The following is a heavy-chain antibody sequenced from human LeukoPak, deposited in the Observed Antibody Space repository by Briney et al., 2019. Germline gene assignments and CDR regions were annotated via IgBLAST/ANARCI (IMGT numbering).Heavy chain of an antibody. CDR1: GFTFSSYA. J-gene: IGHJ4*02. V-gene: IGHV3-23*01. Sequence: PGGSLRLSCAASGFTFSSYAMSWVRQAPGKRLEWVSAISGSGGSTYYADSVKGRFTISRDNSKNTLYLQMNSLRAEDTAVYYCAKVTPLWFGELYGFDYWGQGTLVTVSS. CDR2: ISGSGGST. CDR3: AKVTPLWFGELYGFDY. D-gene: IGHD3-10*01.